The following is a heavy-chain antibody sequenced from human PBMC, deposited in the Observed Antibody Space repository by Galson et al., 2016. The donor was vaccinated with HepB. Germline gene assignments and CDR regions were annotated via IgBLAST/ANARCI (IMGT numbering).Heavy chain of an antibody. CDR2: ISGSGLKT. J-gene: IGHJ4*02. V-gene: IGHV3-23*01. CDR1: GFTFDTHA. CDR3: AKFQMAVTGNVGYFDY. D-gene: IGHD6-19*01. Sequence: SLRLSCEAFGFTFDTHAMNWVRQAPGKGLEWVSAISGSGLKTDYADSVKGRFTIFRDNSKNTVSLQMSNLRVGDTAVYYCAKFQMAVTGNVGYFDYWGQGALVTVSS.